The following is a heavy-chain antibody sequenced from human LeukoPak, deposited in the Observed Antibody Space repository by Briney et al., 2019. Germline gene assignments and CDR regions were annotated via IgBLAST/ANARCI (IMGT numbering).Heavy chain of an antibody. CDR3: ASTYGAANEFNY. V-gene: IGHV3-21*01. CDR2: ISSSSSYI. J-gene: IGHJ4*02. CDR1: GFTFSSYS. Sequence: GGSLRLSCAASGFTFSSYSMNWVRQAPGKGLEWVSSISSSSSYIYYADSVKGRFTISRDNAKNSLYLQMNSLRAEDTAVYYCASTYGAANEFNYWGQGTLVTVSS. D-gene: IGHD4-17*01.